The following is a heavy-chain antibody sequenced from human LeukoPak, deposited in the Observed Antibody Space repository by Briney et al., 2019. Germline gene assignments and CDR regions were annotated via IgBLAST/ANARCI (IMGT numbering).Heavy chain of an antibody. CDR3: TSPTHDYSNWPSYY. CDR1: GGTFSSYA. J-gene: IGHJ4*02. CDR2: IIPIFGTA. V-gene: IGHV1-69*05. Sequence: SVKVSCKASGGTFSSYAISWVRQAPGQGLEWMGGIIPIFGTANYAQKFQGRVTITTDESTSTAYMELSSLRSEDTAVYYCTSPTHDYSNWPSYYWGQGTLVTVSS. D-gene: IGHD4-11*01.